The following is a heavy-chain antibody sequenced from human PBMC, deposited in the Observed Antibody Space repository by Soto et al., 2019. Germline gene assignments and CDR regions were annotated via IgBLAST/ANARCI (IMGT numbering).Heavy chain of an antibody. V-gene: IGHV3-21*01. CDR2: ISSSSSYI. Sequence: ESGGGLVKPGGSLRLSCAASGFTFSSYSMNWVRQAPGKGLEWVSSISSSSSYIYYADSVKGRFTISRDNAKNSLYLQMNSLRAEDTAVYYCARDLDYGDYVDAFDIWGQGTMVTVSS. CDR1: GFTFSSYS. CDR3: ARDLDYGDYVDAFDI. D-gene: IGHD4-17*01. J-gene: IGHJ3*02.